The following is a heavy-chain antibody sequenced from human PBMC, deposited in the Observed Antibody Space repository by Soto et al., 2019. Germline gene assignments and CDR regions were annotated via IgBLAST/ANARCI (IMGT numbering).Heavy chain of an antibody. D-gene: IGHD3-9*01. CDR3: ARGDYDILTAQ. CDR1: GGTFSSYT. CDR2: IIPILGIA. V-gene: IGHV1-69*02. J-gene: IGHJ4*02. Sequence: QVQLVQSGAEVKKPGSSVKVSCKASGGTFSSYTISWVRQAPGEGLEWMGRIIPILGIANYAQKFQGRVTITADKSTSTAYMELSSLRSEDTAVYYCARGDYDILTAQWGQGTLVTVSS.